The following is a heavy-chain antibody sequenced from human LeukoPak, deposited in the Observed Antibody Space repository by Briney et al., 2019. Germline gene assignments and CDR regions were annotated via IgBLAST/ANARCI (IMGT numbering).Heavy chain of an antibody. CDR3: ASGYSSSWYMGFGYYYYYMDV. V-gene: IGHV1-2*04. CDR1: GYTFTAYY. Sequence: ASVKVSCKASGYTFTAYYMHWVRQAPGQGLEWMGWINPNSGGTNYAQRFQDWVTMTRDTSISTAYMELSRLRSDDTAVYYCASGYSSSWYMGFGYYYYYMDVWGKGTTVTVSS. CDR2: INPNSGGT. J-gene: IGHJ6*03. D-gene: IGHD6-13*01.